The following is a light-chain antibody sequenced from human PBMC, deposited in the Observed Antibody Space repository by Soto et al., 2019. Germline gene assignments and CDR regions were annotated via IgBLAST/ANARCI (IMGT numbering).Light chain of an antibody. V-gene: IGLV2-8*01. CDR3: SSYAGSNNPYV. Sequence: SVLTQPPSASGSPGQSVTISCTGTSSDVGGYNYVSWYQQHPGKAPKLMIYEVSKRPSGVPDRFSGSKSGNTASLTVSGLQAEDEADYYCSSYAGSNNPYVFGTGTKVTVL. CDR1: SSDVGGYNY. J-gene: IGLJ1*01. CDR2: EVS.